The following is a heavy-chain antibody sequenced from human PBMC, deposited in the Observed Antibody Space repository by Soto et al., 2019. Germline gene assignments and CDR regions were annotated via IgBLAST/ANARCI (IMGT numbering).Heavy chain of an antibody. D-gene: IGHD3-16*02. Sequence: QLQLQESGPGLVKPSETLSLTCTVSGGSISSSSYYWGWNRQPPGKGLEWIGGIYYSGSTYYNPSLKSRVTIPLDTSKNQFSLKLSSVTAADTAVYYCARNYDYVWGSYRTTGHWFDPWGQGTLVTVSS. CDR3: ARNYDYVWGSYRTTGHWFDP. V-gene: IGHV4-39*01. J-gene: IGHJ5*02. CDR1: GGSISSSSYY. CDR2: IYYSGST.